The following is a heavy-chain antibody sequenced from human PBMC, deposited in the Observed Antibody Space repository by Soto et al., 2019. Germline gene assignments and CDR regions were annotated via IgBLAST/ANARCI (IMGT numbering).Heavy chain of an antibody. Sequence: ASVTVSCKVSGYTLTELSMHWVRQAPGKGLEWMGGFDPEDGETIYAQKFQGRVTMTEDTSTDTAYMELSSLRSEDTAVYYCATGKYSSSWYGFDYWGQGTLVTVSS. CDR3: ATGKYSSSWYGFDY. J-gene: IGHJ4*02. CDR1: GYTLTELS. V-gene: IGHV1-24*01. D-gene: IGHD6-13*01. CDR2: FDPEDGET.